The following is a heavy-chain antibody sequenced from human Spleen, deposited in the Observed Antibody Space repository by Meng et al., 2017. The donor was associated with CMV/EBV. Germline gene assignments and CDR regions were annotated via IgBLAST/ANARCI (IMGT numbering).Heavy chain of an antibody. Sequence: QVQLQESGPGLVKPSXXXXXXGXVSXGPISSGSYYWSWIRQPAGKGLEWIGRIYTSGSTNYNPSLKSRVTISVDTSKNQFSLKLSSVTAADTAVYYCARDRSLSDSSGYHNWFDPWGQGTLVTVSS. D-gene: IGHD3-22*01. J-gene: IGHJ5*02. CDR2: IYTSGST. V-gene: IGHV4-61*02. CDR3: ARDRSLSDSSGYHNWFDP. CDR1: XGPISSGSYY.